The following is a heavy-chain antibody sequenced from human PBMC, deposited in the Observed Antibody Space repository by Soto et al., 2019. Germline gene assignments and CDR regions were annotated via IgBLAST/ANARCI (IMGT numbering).Heavy chain of an antibody. J-gene: IGHJ4*02. CDR1: GFTLSNYG. D-gene: IGHD3-22*01. CDR3: AKDKSYD. V-gene: IGHV3-23*01. Sequence: EVQLLESGGGLVQPGGSLGLSCAASGFTLSNYGMNWVRQAPGKGLEWVSGISGSDGSTYYADSVKGRFTISRDNSKNTLYLQMNTLRAEDTAVYYCAKDKSYDWGQGTLVTVSS. CDR2: ISGSDGST.